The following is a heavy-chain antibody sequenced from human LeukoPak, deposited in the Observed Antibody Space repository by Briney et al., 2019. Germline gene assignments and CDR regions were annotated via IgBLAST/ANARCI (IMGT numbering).Heavy chain of an antibody. V-gene: IGHV6-1*01. Sequence: SQTLSRTAAVSGDSVSSNSAAWNWIRQSPSRGLEWLGRTYYRSNSYNDYAVSVKSRITINPDTSKHQISLQLNSVTAADTAVYYCARQQRHYYYDSSGIPRPDAFDIWGQGTMVTVSS. J-gene: IGHJ3*02. CDR1: GDSVSSNSAA. D-gene: IGHD3-22*01. CDR2: TYYRSNSYN. CDR3: ARQQRHYYYDSSGIPRPDAFDI.